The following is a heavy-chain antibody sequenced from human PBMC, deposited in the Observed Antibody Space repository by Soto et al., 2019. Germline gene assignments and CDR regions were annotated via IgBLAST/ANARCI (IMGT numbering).Heavy chain of an antibody. J-gene: IGHJ4*02. CDR1: RGTFKSYA. V-gene: IGHV1-69*01. Sequence: GASVEASWEASRGTFKSYARCWVRQAPGQRPEWMGGIIPIFGTANYAQKFQGRVTITADESTSTAYMELSSLRSEDTAVYYCARDHRYCSGGSCYSGQYFDYWGQGTLVTVSS. CDR3: ARDHRYCSGGSCYSGQYFDY. D-gene: IGHD2-15*01. CDR2: IIPIFGTA.